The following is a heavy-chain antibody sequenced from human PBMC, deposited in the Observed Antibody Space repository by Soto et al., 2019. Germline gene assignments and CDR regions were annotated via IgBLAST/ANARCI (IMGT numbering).Heavy chain of an antibody. V-gene: IGHV1-8*01. Sequence: ASVKVSCKASGYTFTSYDINWVRQATGQGLEWMGWMNPNSGNTGYAQKFQGRVTMTRNTSISTAYMELSSLRSEDTAIYHCARVIAARQSGFGYWGQGPLATVSS. CDR3: ARVIAARQSGFGY. CDR2: MNPNSGNT. J-gene: IGHJ4*02. CDR1: GYTFTSYD. D-gene: IGHD6-6*01.